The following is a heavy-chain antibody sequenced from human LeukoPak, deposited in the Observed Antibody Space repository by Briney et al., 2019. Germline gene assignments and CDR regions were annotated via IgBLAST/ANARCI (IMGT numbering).Heavy chain of an antibody. Sequence: PSETLSLTCTVSGGSISSSSYYWGWIRQPPGKGLEWIGYIYYSGSTNYNPSLKSRVTISVDTSKNQFSLKLSSVTAADTAVYYCARNVGESFDPWGQGTLVTVSS. CDR1: GGSISSSSYY. CDR3: ARNVGESFDP. J-gene: IGHJ5*02. CDR2: IYYSGST. V-gene: IGHV4-61*05. D-gene: IGHD3-16*01.